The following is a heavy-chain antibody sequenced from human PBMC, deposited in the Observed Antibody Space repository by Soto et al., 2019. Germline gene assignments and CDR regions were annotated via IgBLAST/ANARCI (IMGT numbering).Heavy chain of an antibody. CDR1: GFALSGYW. V-gene: IGHV3-7*03. Sequence: EVQLVESGGGLVQPGGSLRLSCAASGFALSGYWMTWVRQAPGKGLEWVASINPDGTLKYYVDSVKGRFTISRDNADNSRFLQMIGLRVEDTAVYYCARWESGDWYLGIWGKGTLVTVSS. J-gene: IGHJ4*02. D-gene: IGHD2-21*02. CDR2: INPDGTLK. CDR3: ARWESGDWYLGI.